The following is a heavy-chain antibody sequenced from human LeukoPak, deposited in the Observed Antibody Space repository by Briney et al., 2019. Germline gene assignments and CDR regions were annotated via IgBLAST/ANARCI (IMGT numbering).Heavy chain of an antibody. CDR1: GYTFTSYA. CDR3: ARDRYSGSSHDAFDI. D-gene: IGHD1-26*01. Sequence: SVKVSCKASGYTFTSYAISWVRQAPGQGLEWMGGIIPIFGTANYAQKFQGRVTITTDESTSTAYMELSSLRSGDTAVYYCARDRYSGSSHDAFDIWGQGTMVTVSS. CDR2: IIPIFGTA. J-gene: IGHJ3*02. V-gene: IGHV1-69*05.